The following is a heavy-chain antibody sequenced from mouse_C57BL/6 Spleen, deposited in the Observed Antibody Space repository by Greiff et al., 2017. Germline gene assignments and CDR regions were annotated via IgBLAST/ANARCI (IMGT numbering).Heavy chain of an antibody. CDR2: IDPSDSYT. J-gene: IGHJ2*01. CDR1: GYTFTSYW. CDR3: AIYYPYYFDY. Sequence: VQLQQPGAELVKPGASVKLSCKASGYTFTSYWMQWVKQRPGQGLEWIGEIDPSDSYTNYNQKFKGKATLTVDTSSSTAYMQLSSLTSEDSAVYYCAIYYPYYFDYWGQGTTLTVSS. V-gene: IGHV1-50*01. D-gene: IGHD2-1*01.